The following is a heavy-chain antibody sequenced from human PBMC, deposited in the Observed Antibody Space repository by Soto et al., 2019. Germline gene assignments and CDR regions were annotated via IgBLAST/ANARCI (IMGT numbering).Heavy chain of an antibody. D-gene: IGHD3-10*01. CDR2: IYYTGST. CDR3: ARDADGTGYFDH. J-gene: IGHJ5*02. CDR1: GGSISCYY. Sequence: SETLSLTCTVSGGSISCYYCSWIRQPPGKGLEWIGHIYYTGSTNYSPSLKSRVTMSVDTAKNQFSLMLSSVTTTDAAVCFRARDADGTGYFDHWGQGTLVTVSS. V-gene: IGHV4-59*01.